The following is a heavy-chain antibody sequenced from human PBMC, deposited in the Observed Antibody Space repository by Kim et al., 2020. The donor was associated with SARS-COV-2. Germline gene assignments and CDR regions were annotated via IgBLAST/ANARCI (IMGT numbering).Heavy chain of an antibody. Sequence: ASVKVSCKVSGYTLIELSMHWVRQAPGKGLEWMGGFDPEDGETIYPHKFQGRVTMTEDTSTDTAYMELSSLRSEDTAVYYCATASVLRFSGWFDPWGQGTLVTVSS. V-gene: IGHV1-24*01. J-gene: IGHJ5*02. CDR1: GYTLIELS. CDR3: ATASVLRFSGWFDP. CDR2: FDPEDGET. D-gene: IGHD3-3*01.